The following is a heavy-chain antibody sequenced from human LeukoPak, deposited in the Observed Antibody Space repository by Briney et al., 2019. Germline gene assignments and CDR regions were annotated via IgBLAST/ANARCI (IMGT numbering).Heavy chain of an antibody. V-gene: IGHV4-39*01. CDR2: IYYSGST. Sequence: SETLSLTCTVSGGSISSSSYYWGWIRHPPGKGLEWIGSIYYSGSTYYNPSLKSRVTISVDTSKNQFSLKLSSVTAADTAVYYCARQGAFNYWGQGTQVTVSS. J-gene: IGHJ4*02. D-gene: IGHD3-16*01. CDR1: GGSISSSSYY. CDR3: ARQGAFNY.